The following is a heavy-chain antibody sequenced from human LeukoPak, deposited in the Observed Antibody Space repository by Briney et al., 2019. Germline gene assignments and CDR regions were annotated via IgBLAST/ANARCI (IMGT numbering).Heavy chain of an antibody. V-gene: IGHV3-21*01. CDR3: ARDWGRSSGWYY. Sequence: GGSLRLSCAAPGFTFSNYNMNWVRQAPGKGLEWISSITSSSSYKFYADSVKGRFTISRDNAKNSLYLQMNSLRAEDTAVYYCARDWGRSSGWYYWGQGTLVTVSS. J-gene: IGHJ4*02. D-gene: IGHD6-19*01. CDR1: GFTFSNYN. CDR2: ITSSSSYK.